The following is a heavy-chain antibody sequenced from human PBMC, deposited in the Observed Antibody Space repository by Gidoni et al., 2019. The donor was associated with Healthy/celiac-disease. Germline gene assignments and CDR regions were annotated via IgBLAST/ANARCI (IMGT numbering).Heavy chain of an antibody. CDR2: ISSSSSTI. CDR1: GFTFSSYS. V-gene: IGHV3-48*01. Sequence: EVQLVESGGGLVQPGGSLRLSCAAPGFTFSSYSMTWVRQAPGKGLEWVSYISSSSSTIYYADSVKGRFTISRDNAKNSLYLQMNSLRAEDTAVYYCARANGVWERYYYYGMDVWGQGTTVTVSS. CDR3: ARANGVWERYYYYGMDV. J-gene: IGHJ6*02. D-gene: IGHD2-8*01.